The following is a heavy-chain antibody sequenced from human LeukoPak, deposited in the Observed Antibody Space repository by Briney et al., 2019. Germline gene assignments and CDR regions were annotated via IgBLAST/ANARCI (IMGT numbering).Heavy chain of an antibody. CDR1: GYTFNTYG. V-gene: IGHV1-18*01. D-gene: IGHD3-22*01. CDR3: ARSPFYRDSSGFVDY. J-gene: IGHJ4*02. Sequence: ASVKVSCKASGYTFNTYGISWVRQAPGQGLEWMGWISAYNGKTNYAQKFRGRVTMTTETSTSTAYMELGSLRSDDTAVYYCARSPFYRDSSGFVDYWGQGTLVTVSS. CDR2: ISAYNGKT.